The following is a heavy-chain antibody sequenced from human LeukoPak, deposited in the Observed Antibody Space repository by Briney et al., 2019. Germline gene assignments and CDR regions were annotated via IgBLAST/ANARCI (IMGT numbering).Heavy chain of an antibody. D-gene: IGHD5-18*01. CDR3: ARDHPVQLWLLGY. Sequence: ASVKVSCKASGYTFTSYAMHWVRQAPGQRLEWMGWINAGNGNTKYSRKFQGRVTITRDTSASTAYMELSSLRSEDTAVYYCARDHPVQLWLLGYWGQGTLVTVSS. CDR2: INAGNGNT. V-gene: IGHV1-3*01. CDR1: GYTFTSYA. J-gene: IGHJ4*02.